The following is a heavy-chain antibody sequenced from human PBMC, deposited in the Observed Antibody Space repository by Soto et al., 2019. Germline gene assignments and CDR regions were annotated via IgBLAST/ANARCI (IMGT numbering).Heavy chain of an antibody. V-gene: IGHV4-59*01. J-gene: IGHJ4*02. CDR3: ARDWRGTSGCFPDVYFEV. CDR2: IVDTGST. Sequence: QVQLRESGPGLVKPSETLSLTCTVSGISINNNYWSWIRQPPGKELEWIGDIVDTGSTNYNPSLGGRASISIDTAKSQFSLNLASVTAADTAMYFCARDWRGTSGCFPDVYFEVWSQGTLLTVS. D-gene: IGHD6-19*01. CDR1: GISINNNY.